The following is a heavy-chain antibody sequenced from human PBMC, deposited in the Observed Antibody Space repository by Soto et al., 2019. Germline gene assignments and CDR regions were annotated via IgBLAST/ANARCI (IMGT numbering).Heavy chain of an antibody. CDR2: IIPIFGTA. J-gene: IGHJ6*02. CDR3: ARVSGGSYSLYYYYGMDV. Sequence: QVQLVQSGAEVKKPGSSVKVSCKASGGTFSSYAISWVRQAPGQGLEWMGGIIPIFGTANYAQEFQGRVTITADESTSTAYMELSSLRSEDTAVYYCARVSGGSYSLYYYYGMDVWGQGTTVTVSS. V-gene: IGHV1-69*01. CDR1: GGTFSSYA. D-gene: IGHD1-26*01.